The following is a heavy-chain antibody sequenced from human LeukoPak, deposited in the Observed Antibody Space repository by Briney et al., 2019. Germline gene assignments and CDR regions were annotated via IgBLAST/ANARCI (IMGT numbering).Heavy chain of an antibody. CDR2: IYHSGST. D-gene: IGHD3-10*01. CDR1: GGSISSGGYY. Sequence: SETLSLTCNVSGGSISSGGYYWSWIRQPPGKGLEWIGYIYHSGSTYYNPSLKSRVTISLDTSENQFSLKLSSVTAADTAVFYCAACTYDYDSATYYFYNWFDPWGQGTLVTVSS. CDR3: AACTYDYDSATYYFYNWFDP. V-gene: IGHV4-30-2*01. J-gene: IGHJ5*02.